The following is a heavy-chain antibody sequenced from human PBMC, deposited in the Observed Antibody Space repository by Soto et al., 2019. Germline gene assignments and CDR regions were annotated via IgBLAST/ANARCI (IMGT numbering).Heavy chain of an antibody. CDR3: ARVAPYYSDSSGYSYYFDY. CDR2: ISSSSSYK. CDR1: GFTFSSYS. D-gene: IGHD3-22*01. Sequence: LRLSCAASGFTFSSYSMNWVRQAPGKGLEWVSSISSSSSYKYYADSVKGRFTISRDNAKNSLYLQMNSLRAEDTAVYYCARVAPYYSDSSGYSYYFDYWGQGTLVTVSS. V-gene: IGHV3-21*01. J-gene: IGHJ4*02.